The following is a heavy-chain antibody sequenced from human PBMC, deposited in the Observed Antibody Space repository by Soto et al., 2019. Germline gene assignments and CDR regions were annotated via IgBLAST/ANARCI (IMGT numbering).Heavy chain of an antibody. CDR3: ARDPPFDYGDYEGDY. J-gene: IGHJ4*02. CDR1: GFTFSVHW. CDR2: IKPDGSDT. Sequence: EVEVVESGGGLVQPGGSLRLSCAASGFTFSVHWMSWVRQSPGKGLEWVANIKPDGSDTRYVDSVKGRFTISRDNAQNSLYLQMNSLRDEDTAVYYCARDPPFDYGDYEGDYWGQGTLVTVSS. V-gene: IGHV3-7*01. D-gene: IGHD4-17*01.